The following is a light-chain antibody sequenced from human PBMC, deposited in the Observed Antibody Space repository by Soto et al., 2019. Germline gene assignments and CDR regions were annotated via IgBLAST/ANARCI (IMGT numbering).Light chain of an antibody. CDR3: STYTSASTS. V-gene: IGLV2-14*02. J-gene: IGLJ2*01. Sequence: QSVLTQPASVSGSPEQSITISCTGTSNDVGRYNLVSWYQQHPGKAPKVMIYEAIKRPSGISPRFSGSKAGNTASLTISGLQADDEADYFCSTYTSASTSFGGGTKLTVL. CDR1: SNDVGRYNL. CDR2: EAI.